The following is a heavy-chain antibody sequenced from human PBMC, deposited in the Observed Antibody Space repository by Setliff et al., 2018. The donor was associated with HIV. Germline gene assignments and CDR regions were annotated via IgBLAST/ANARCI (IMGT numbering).Heavy chain of an antibody. D-gene: IGHD2-15*01. CDR2: IYYSGNT. V-gene: IGHV4-39*07. CDR3: ARWGEAADFQH. CDR1: GASSSTRGYY. J-gene: IGHJ1*01. Sequence: LSLTCAVSGASSSTRGYYWGWIRQPPGKGLEWIGSIYYSGNTYYNPSLKSRVTISLDTSKNQFSLKLSSVTAADTAVYYCARWGEAADFQHWGQGTLVTVSS.